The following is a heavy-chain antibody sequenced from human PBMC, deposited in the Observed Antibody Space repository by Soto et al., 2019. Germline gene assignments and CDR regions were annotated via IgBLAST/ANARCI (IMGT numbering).Heavy chain of an antibody. CDR3: ARDFHCSGGRCYDCFDP. V-gene: IGHV1-18*01. J-gene: IGHJ5*02. CDR2: ISTYNDKR. Sequence: QVQLVQSGAEVKKPGASVKVSCKASGYTFTSYGISWVRQAPGQGLEWMGWISTYNDKRAYAQKLQGRVTMTTDTSTSKXYMELRSLRSDDTALYYCARDFHCSGGRCYDCFDPWGQGTLVTVSS. D-gene: IGHD2-15*01. CDR1: GYTFTSYG.